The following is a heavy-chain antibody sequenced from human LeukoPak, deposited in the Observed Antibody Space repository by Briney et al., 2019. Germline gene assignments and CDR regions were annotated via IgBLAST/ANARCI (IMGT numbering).Heavy chain of an antibody. CDR3: ARDLDYSTGFDY. V-gene: IGHV3-21*01. CDR2: ISSTGTYI. J-gene: IGHJ4*02. Sequence: PGESLRLSCATSGVTFSSSTLGSYTINWVRQAPGKGLEWVSSISSTGTYIYYTDSVKGRFTISRDIANSLLYLQMNSLRADDTAVYYCARDLDYSTGFDYWGQGTLVTVSS. D-gene: IGHD4-11*01. CDR1: GVTFSSSTLGSYT.